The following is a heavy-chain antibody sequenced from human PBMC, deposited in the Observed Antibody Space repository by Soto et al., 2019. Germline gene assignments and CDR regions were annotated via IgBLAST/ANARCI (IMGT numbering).Heavy chain of an antibody. CDR3: ARLRFLGSYGLDL. D-gene: IGHD3-3*01. V-gene: IGHV1-46*01. CDR1: KYTFSTYY. Sequence: ASVKVSCKASKYTFSTYYIHWVRQAPGQGLEWMGIINPNGGSTSYARQFQGRVNMTRDSSTSAVYMEINRLRSEDTAVYYCARLRFLGSYGLDLWGQGTTVTFSS. CDR2: INPNGGST. J-gene: IGHJ6*02.